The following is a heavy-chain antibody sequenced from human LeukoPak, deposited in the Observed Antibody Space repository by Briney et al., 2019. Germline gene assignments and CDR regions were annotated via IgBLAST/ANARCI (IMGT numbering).Heavy chain of an antibody. Sequence: PGGSLRLSCAASGFTFSNAWMSWVRQAPGKGLEWVGRIKSKTDGGTTDYAAPVKGRFAISRDDSKNTLYLQMDSLKTEDTAVYYCTTDLRKLERLGTDAFDIWGQGTMVTVSS. V-gene: IGHV3-15*01. CDR3: TTDLRKLERLGTDAFDI. D-gene: IGHD1-1*01. J-gene: IGHJ3*02. CDR1: GFTFSNAW. CDR2: IKSKTDGGTT.